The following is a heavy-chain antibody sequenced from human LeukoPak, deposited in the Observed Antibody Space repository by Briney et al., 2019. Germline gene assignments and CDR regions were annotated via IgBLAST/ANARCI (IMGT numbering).Heavy chain of an antibody. CDR2: IYSGGST. V-gene: IGHV3-66*01. D-gene: IGHD2-2*01. J-gene: IGHJ6*02. CDR1: GFTVSSNY. Sequence: GGSLGLSCAASGFTVSSNYMSWVRQAPGKGLEWVSVIYSGGSTYYADSVKGRFTISRDNSKNTLYLQMNSLRAEDTAVYYCASEYCSSTSCRPIHRYYYYGMDVWGQGTTVTVSS. CDR3: ASEYCSSTSCRPIHRYYYYGMDV.